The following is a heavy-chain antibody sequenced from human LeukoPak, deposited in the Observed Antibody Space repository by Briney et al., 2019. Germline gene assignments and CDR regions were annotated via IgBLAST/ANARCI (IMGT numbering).Heavy chain of an antibody. CDR2: IYYSGST. Sequence: PSETLSLTCTVSGGSISSSSYYWGWIRQPPGKGLEWIGSIYYSGSTYYNPSLKSRVTISVDRSKNQFSLKLSSVTAADTALYYCARRIVVVPAAYDAFDIWGQGTMVTVSS. J-gene: IGHJ3*02. CDR3: ARRIVVVPAAYDAFDI. D-gene: IGHD2-2*01. CDR1: GGSISSSSYY. V-gene: IGHV4-39*07.